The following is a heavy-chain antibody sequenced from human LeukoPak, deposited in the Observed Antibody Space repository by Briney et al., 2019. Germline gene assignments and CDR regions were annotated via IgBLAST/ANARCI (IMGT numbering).Heavy chain of an antibody. Sequence: PNSGATTYAQKFQGRVTMTRDTSISTAYMELSRLRSDDTAVYYCARSRYYDFWSGYYSFDYWGQGTLVTVSS. CDR2: PNSGAT. V-gene: IGHV1-2*02. D-gene: IGHD3-3*01. J-gene: IGHJ4*02. CDR3: ARSRYYDFWSGYYSFDY.